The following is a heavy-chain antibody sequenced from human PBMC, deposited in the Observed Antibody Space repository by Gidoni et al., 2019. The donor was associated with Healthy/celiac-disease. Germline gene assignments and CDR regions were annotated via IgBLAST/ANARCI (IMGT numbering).Heavy chain of an antibody. V-gene: IGHV1-46*01. Sequence: QVQLVQYGAEVKKPGASVTGSCKASGYTFTRYYMHWVRQAPGQGLEWMGIINPSGGSTSYAQKFQGRVTMTRDTSTSTVYMELSSLRSEDTAVYYCARDKSKGYGDRYYFDYWGQGTLVTVSS. CDR1: GYTFTRYY. CDR3: ARDKSKGYGDRYYFDY. CDR2: INPSGGST. D-gene: IGHD4-17*01. J-gene: IGHJ4*02.